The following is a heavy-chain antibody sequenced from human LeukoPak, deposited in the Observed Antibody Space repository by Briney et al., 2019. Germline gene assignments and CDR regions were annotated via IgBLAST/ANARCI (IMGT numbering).Heavy chain of an antibody. V-gene: IGHV1-46*01. Sequence: ASVKVSCKASGYTFTSYYMHWVRQAPGQGLEWMGIINPSGDSTTYAQKFQGRVTMTRDTSTSTVYMELSSLRSDDTAVYYCARGRSWYGGGDAFDIWGQGTMVTVSS. CDR2: INPSGDST. D-gene: IGHD6-13*01. J-gene: IGHJ3*02. CDR3: ARGRSWYGGGDAFDI. CDR1: GYTFTSYY.